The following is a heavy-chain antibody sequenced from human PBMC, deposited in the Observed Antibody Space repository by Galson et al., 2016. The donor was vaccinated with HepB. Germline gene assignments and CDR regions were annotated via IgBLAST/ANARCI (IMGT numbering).Heavy chain of an antibody. Sequence: PALVKPTQTLTLTCTFSGFSLATSGMCVTWIRQTPGKGLEWIALIDWDDRKNYSTYLKTRLTISRDTSKNQVVFTMTNMDPVDTGTYYCARIRYSPERRNYYHYYGMDAWGQGTTVIVSS. CDR1: GFSLATSGMC. J-gene: IGHJ6*02. V-gene: IGHV2-70*01. CDR2: IDWDDRK. CDR3: ARIRYSPERRNYYHYYGMDA. D-gene: IGHD6-13*01.